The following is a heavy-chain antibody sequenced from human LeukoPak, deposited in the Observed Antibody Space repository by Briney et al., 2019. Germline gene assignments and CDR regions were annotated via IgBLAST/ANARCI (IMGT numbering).Heavy chain of an antibody. V-gene: IGHV3-33*06. CDR3: AKDPFRYSSGWTVYSDY. D-gene: IGHD6-19*01. CDR1: GFTFSSYG. Sequence: GGSLTLSCAASGFTFSSYGMHWVRQAPGKGLEWVAVIWYDGSNKYYADSVKGRFTISRDNSKNTLYLQMNSLRAEDTAVYYCAKDPFRYSSGWTVYSDYWGQGTLVTVSS. CDR2: IWYDGSNK. J-gene: IGHJ4*02.